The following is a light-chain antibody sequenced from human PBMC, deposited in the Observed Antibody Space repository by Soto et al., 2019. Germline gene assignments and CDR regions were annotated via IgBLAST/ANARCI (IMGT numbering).Light chain of an antibody. Sequence: EMVVAQSPGTLSLSLGGRATRSCRASQSVSRDYVAWDRQKPGQVPTVLIYRASTRATGIPDRFSGSGSGTDFTLTISRVEPEDFAVYYCQQYGSSPLTFGGGTRVEIK. J-gene: IGKJ4*01. CDR3: QQYGSSPLT. CDR2: RAS. CDR1: QSVSRDY. V-gene: IGKV3-20*01.